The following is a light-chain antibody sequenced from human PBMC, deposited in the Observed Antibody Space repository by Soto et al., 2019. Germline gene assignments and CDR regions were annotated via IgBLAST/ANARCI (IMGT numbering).Light chain of an antibody. CDR3: SSYTSSSSYV. Sequence: QSVLTQPASVSGSPGQSITISCTGTTSDVSIYNYVSWYQQHPGKAPKLMIYGVSNRPSGVSNRFSGAKSGHTASLTISGLQVEDEADYYCSSYTSSSSYVFGTGTKVTVL. CDR2: GVS. V-gene: IGLV2-14*01. J-gene: IGLJ1*01. CDR1: TSDVSIYNY.